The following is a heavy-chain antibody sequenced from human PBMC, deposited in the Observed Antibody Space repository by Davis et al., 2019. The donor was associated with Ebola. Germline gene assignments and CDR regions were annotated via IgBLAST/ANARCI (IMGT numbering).Heavy chain of an antibody. J-gene: IGHJ4*02. D-gene: IGHD1-26*01. Sequence: GESLKISCAASGFTFSSYSMNWVRQAPGKGLEWVSSISSSSSYIYYADSVKGRFTISRDNAKNSLYLQMNSLRAEDTAVYYCASTAWELPDYWGQGTLVTVSS. CDR1: GFTFSSYS. CDR3: ASTAWELPDY. CDR2: ISSSSSYI. V-gene: IGHV3-21*01.